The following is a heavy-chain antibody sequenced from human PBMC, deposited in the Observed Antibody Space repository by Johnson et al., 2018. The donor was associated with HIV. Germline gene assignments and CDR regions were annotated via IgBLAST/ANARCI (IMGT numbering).Heavy chain of an antibody. CDR1: GFTFSSYA. J-gene: IGHJ3*02. CDR2: ISGSGGST. Sequence: VQLVESGGGLVQPGGSLRLSCAASGFTFSSYAMSWVRQAPGKGLEWVSAISGSGGSTYYADSVKGRFTVSRDNAKNSLYLQMNSLRAEDTAVYYCARMWLHAFDIWGQGTMVTVSS. CDR3: ARMWLHAFDI. D-gene: IGHD3-22*01. V-gene: IGHV3-23*04.